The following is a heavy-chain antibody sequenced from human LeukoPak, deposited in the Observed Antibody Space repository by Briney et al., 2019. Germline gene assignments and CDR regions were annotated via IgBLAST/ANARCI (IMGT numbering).Heavy chain of an antibody. CDR1: GGTFSSYA. CDR2: IIPIFGTA. Sequence: GASVKVSCKASGGTFSSYAISWVRQASGQGLEWMGGIIPIFGTANYAQKFQGRVTITADESTSTAYMELSSLRSEDTAVYYCARDEGRRYCSGGSCYRRYYYFDYWGQGTLVTVST. CDR3: ARDEGRRYCSGGSCYRRYYYFDY. J-gene: IGHJ4*02. V-gene: IGHV1-69*13. D-gene: IGHD2-15*01.